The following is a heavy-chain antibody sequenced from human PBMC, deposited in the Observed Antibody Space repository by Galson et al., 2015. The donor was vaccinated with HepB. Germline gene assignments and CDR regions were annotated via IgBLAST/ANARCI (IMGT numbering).Heavy chain of an antibody. CDR3: ARVDSSGYYRVIDY. V-gene: IGHV1-8*01. Sequence: SVKVSCKASGYTFTSYDINWVRQATGQGLEWMGWMNPNSGNTGYAQKFQGRVTMTRNTSISTAYMELGSLRSEDTAVYYCARVDSSGYYRVIDYWGQGTLVTVSS. CDR1: GYTFTSYD. J-gene: IGHJ4*02. CDR2: MNPNSGNT. D-gene: IGHD3-22*01.